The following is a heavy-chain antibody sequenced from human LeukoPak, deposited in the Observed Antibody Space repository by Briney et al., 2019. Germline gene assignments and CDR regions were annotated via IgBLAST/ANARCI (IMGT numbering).Heavy chain of an antibody. Sequence: GGSLILSCAASGFSFTSSAMSWVRQPPGKGLEWVSSVSGSAGSTFYADSVKGRFTISRDNFKNTLYLQMNSLRTEDTAIYYCAKDYYFDYWGQGTLVTVSS. V-gene: IGHV3-23*01. J-gene: IGHJ4*02. CDR1: GFSFTSSA. CDR2: VSGSAGST. CDR3: AKDYYFDY.